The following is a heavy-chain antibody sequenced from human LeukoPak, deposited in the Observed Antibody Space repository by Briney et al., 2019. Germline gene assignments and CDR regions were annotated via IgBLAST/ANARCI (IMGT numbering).Heavy chain of an antibody. CDR3: ARDRDGYNSVVY. CDR1: GFTFSSYA. Sequence: GGSLRLSCAASGFTFSSYAMSWVRQAPGKGLEWVAVIWYDGSNKYYADSVKGRFTISRDNSKNTLYLQMNSLRAEDTAVYYCARDRDGYNSVVYWGQGTLVTVSS. CDR2: IWYDGSNK. D-gene: IGHD5-24*01. J-gene: IGHJ4*02. V-gene: IGHV3-33*08.